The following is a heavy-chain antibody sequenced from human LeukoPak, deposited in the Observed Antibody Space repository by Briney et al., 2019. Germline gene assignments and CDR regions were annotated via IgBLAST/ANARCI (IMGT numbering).Heavy chain of an antibody. CDR2: IWSDGSNK. V-gene: IGHV3-33*03. D-gene: IGHD6-13*01. Sequence: GGSLRLSCAASGFTFSNYSIHWVRQAPGKGLEWVAVIWSDGSNKRYADSVKGRFTNSSDNAKNTVYLQMHSLRVEDTAVYFCAKVVGSTWFFDYWGQGTLVTVSS. CDR1: GFTFSNYS. CDR3: AKVVGSTWFFDY. J-gene: IGHJ4*02.